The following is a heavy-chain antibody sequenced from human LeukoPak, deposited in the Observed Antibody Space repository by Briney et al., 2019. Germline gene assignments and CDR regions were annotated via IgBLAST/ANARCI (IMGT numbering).Heavy chain of an antibody. CDR3: AKSSGYGLIDI. V-gene: IGHV4-34*01. Sequence: SETLSLTCAVYGGSFSGYYWSWIRQPPGKGLAWIGEINHSGSTHYHPSLKNRVTISVDTSKNQFSLKLSSVTAADTAVYYCAKSSGYGLIDIWGQGTMVTVSS. D-gene: IGHD3-22*01. J-gene: IGHJ3*02. CDR2: INHSGST. CDR1: GGSFSGYY.